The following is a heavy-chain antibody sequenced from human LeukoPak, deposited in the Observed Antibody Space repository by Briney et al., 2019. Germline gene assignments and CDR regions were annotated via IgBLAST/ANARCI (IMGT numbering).Heavy chain of an antibody. V-gene: IGHV3-23*01. Sequence: GGSLRLSCAASGVIFSSYAMSWVRQTPEKGLEWVSGIGAGDTGTYYADSVKGRFTMSRDISKNTLYLEVNSLRVEGTAVYYCAKEAYRVGRPLFDYWGQGTLVTVSS. J-gene: IGHJ4*02. CDR2: IGAGDTGT. CDR3: AKEAYRVGRPLFDY. CDR1: GVIFSSYA. D-gene: IGHD1-26*01.